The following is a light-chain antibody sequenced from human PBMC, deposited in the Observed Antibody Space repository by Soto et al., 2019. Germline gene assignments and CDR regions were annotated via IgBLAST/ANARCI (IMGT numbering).Light chain of an antibody. V-gene: IGKV3-15*01. J-gene: IGKJ5*01. CDR3: QQYNDWPPIT. CDR2: GAS. Sequence: EIVMTQSPATLSASPGERATLSCRASQRVSSNLAWYQQKPGQAPRLLIYGASTRATGTPARFSGSGSGTEFTLTISSLQSEDFGVYYCQQYNDWPPITFGQGTRLEIK. CDR1: QRVSSN.